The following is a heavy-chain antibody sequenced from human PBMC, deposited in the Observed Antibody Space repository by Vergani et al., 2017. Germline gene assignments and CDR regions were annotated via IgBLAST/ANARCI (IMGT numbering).Heavy chain of an antibody. CDR3: ARDVGAAAD. Sequence: QVQLQESGPGLVKPSETLSLTCTVSGGSISSYYWSWIRQPPGKGLEWIGYIYYSGSTNYNPSLKSRVTMSVDTSKNQFSLKRSSVTAADTAVYYCARDVGAAADWGQGTLVTVSS. D-gene: IGHD6-13*01. V-gene: IGHV4-59*12. CDR1: GGSISSYY. J-gene: IGHJ4*02. CDR2: IYYSGST.